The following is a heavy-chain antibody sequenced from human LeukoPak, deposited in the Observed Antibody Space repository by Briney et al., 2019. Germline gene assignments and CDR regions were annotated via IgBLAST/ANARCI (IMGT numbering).Heavy chain of an antibody. V-gene: IGHV4-34*01. J-gene: IGHJ3*02. Sequence: SETLSLTCAVYGGSFSGYYWSWIRQPPGKGLEGIGEINHSGSTNYNPALKSLVTISVDTSKNQYTLKLSSVTAADTAVYFCARGPYSYDSPGAFDIWGQGTMVTVSS. CDR2: INHSGST. CDR1: GGSFSGYY. D-gene: IGHD3-22*01. CDR3: ARGPYSYDSPGAFDI.